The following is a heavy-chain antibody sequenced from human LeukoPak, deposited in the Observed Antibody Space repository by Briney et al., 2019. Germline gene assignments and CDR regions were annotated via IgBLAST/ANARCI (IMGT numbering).Heavy chain of an antibody. CDR1: GGSISSSSYY. CDR3: ARHVGYSSGKNDAFDI. CDR2: IYYSGST. J-gene: IGHJ3*02. D-gene: IGHD6-19*01. Sequence: PSETLSLTCTVSGGSISSSSYYWGWIRQPPGKGLEWIGGIYYSGSTYYNPSLKSRVTISVDTSKNQFSLKLSSVTAADTAVYYCARHVGYSSGKNDAFDIWGQGTMVTVSS. V-gene: IGHV4-39*01.